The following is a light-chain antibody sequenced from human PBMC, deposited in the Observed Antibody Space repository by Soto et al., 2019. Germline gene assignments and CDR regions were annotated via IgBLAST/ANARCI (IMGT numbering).Light chain of an antibody. CDR1: SSDVGGYNY. V-gene: IGLV2-14*03. CDR2: DVS. J-gene: IGLJ1*01. CDR3: SSFSGGSTLVV. Sequence: QSALTQPASVSGSPGQSITISCTGTSSDVGGYNYVSWYQPHPGKAPKLMIYDVSNRPSGVSYRFSGSKSANTASLTISGHQHEDEAADYCSSFSGGSTLVVFGSGTKLTVL.